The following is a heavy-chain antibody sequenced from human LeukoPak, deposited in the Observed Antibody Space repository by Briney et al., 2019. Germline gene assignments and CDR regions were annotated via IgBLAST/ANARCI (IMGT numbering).Heavy chain of an antibody. CDR1: GGSISSGDYY. Sequence: SETLSLTCTVSGGSISSGDYYWSWIRQPPGKGLEWIGYIYYSGSTYYNPSLKSRVTISVDTSKNQFSLKLSSVTAADTAVYYCARERNYYDSSGWSYYFDYWGQGILVTVSS. J-gene: IGHJ4*02. V-gene: IGHV4-30-4*01. CDR3: ARERNYYDSSGWSYYFDY. D-gene: IGHD3-22*01. CDR2: IYYSGST.